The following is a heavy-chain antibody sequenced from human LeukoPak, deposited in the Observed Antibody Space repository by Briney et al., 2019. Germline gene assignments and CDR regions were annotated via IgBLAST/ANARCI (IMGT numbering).Heavy chain of an antibody. Sequence: QPGGSLSLSCAASGFTFSSYGMSWVRPAPGKGLGWVSVFSGSGGSTYYADSVKGLFTISRDNSKTTLYLQINSLRAEDTAVYYCANIDFVSSGFYFDYWGQGTLVTVSS. V-gene: IGHV3-23*01. CDR1: GFTFSSYG. CDR2: FSGSGGST. J-gene: IGHJ4*02. D-gene: IGHD6-19*01. CDR3: ANIDFVSSGFYFDY.